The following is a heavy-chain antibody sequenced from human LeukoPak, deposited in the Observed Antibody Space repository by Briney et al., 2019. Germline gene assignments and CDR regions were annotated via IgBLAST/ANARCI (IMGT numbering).Heavy chain of an antibody. CDR2: INHSGWT. J-gene: IGHJ3*02. V-gene: IGHV4-34*01. CDR3: ARSLLWPTGASES. Sequence: SETLSLTCAVYGGFFGGYYWTWIRQSPGKGLEWVGEINHSGWTNYNPSLESRVTISLDASRTQFSLKMNSLTAADTAVYFCARSLLWPTGASESWGQGTTVTVSS. CDR1: GGFFGGYY. D-gene: IGHD2-8*02.